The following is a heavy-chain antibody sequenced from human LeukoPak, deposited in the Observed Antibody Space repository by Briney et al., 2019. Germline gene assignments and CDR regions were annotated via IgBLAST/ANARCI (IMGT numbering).Heavy chain of an antibody. D-gene: IGHD4-23*01. CDR2: VYYTGST. V-gene: IGHV4-61*01. J-gene: IGHJ4*02. CDR3: ATAGLRWSYYFDT. Sequence: SETLPLTCTVPSGSVSSPSNYWSWIRQSPGRGLEWIGNVYYTGSTTYSPSLKSRVTISVDTSKNQFSLKLSSVTAADTAVYYCATAGLRWSYYFDTWGQGTLVTVSS. CDR1: SGSVSSPSNY.